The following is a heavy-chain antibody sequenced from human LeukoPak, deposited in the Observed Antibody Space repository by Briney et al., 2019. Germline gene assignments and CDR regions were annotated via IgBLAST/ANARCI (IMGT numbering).Heavy chain of an antibody. V-gene: IGHV3-23*01. CDR1: GFTFSSYA. J-gene: IGHJ4*02. Sequence: QPGGSLRLSCAASGFTFSSYAMSWARQAPVKGLEWVSGISGGGATTYYADSVKGLFTISRDNSKDTVYLQLISLRAEDTAVYFCATANFCSSGACLFDYWGQGTLVTVSS. CDR3: ATANFCSSGACLFDY. CDR2: ISGGGATT. D-gene: IGHD2-15*01.